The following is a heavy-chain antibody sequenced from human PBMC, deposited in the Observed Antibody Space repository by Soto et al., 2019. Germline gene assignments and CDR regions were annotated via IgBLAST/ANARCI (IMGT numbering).Heavy chain of an antibody. CDR3: ARLGPEGPMNWFDP. D-gene: IGHD3-16*01. CDR1: GGSISSSSYY. V-gene: IGHV4-39*01. CDR2: IYYSGST. Sequence: SETLSLTCTVSGGSISSSSYYWGWIRQPPGKGLEWIGSIYYSGSTYYNPSLKSRVTISVDTSKNQFSLKLSSVTAADTAVYYCARLGPEGPMNWFDPWGQGTLVTVSS. J-gene: IGHJ5*02.